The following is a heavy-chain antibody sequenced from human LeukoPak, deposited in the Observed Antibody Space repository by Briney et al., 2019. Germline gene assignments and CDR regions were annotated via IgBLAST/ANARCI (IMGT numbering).Heavy chain of an antibody. V-gene: IGHV4-61*02. CDR2: IYTSGST. Sequence: SETLSLTCTVSGGSISSGSYYWSWIRQPAGKGLEWIGRIYTSGSTNYNPSLKSRVTISVDTSKNQFSLKLSSVTAADTAVYYCARWDRGTGQFDYWGQGTLVTVSS. CDR3: ARWDRGTGQFDY. CDR1: GGSISSGSYY. J-gene: IGHJ4*02. D-gene: IGHD1-26*01.